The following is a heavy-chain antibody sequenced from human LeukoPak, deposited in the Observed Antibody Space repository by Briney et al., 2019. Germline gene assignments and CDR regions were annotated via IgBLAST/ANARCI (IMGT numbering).Heavy chain of an antibody. CDR1: GYTLTELS. J-gene: IGHJ4*02. CDR2: FDPEDGET. CDR3: ATWSLYGGLSPPYYFDY. D-gene: IGHD4-23*01. V-gene: IGHV1-24*01. Sequence: GASVKVSCKVSGYTLTELSMHWVRQAPGKGLEWMGGFDPEDGETIYAQKFQGRVTMTEDTSTDTAYMELSSLRSEDTAVYYCATWSLYGGLSPPYYFDYWGQGTLVTVSS.